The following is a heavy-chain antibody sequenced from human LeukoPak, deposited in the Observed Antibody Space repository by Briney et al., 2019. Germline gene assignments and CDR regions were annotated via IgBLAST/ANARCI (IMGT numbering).Heavy chain of an antibody. CDR2: ISGSGGST. Sequence: GGSLRLSCAASGFTFSSYAMRWVRQAPGKGLEWVSAISGSGGSTYYADSVKGRFTISRDKSKNTLYLQMNSLRAEDTAVYYCAKVSRPADYMDVWGKGTTVTVSS. CDR1: GFTFSSYA. D-gene: IGHD5/OR15-5a*01. V-gene: IGHV3-23*01. CDR3: AKVSRPADYMDV. J-gene: IGHJ6*03.